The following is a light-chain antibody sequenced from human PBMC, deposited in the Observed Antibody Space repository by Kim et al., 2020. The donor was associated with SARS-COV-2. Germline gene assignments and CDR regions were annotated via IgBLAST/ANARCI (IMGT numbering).Light chain of an antibody. Sequence: DIQLTQSPSTLSASVGDRVTITCRTTQSISSHLNGYQQKPGRAPKLLISAASTLQGGVPSRFSGSGSETDFTLTISSLQPEDFATYFFQQRYITPFTFGPGTKVDIK. CDR1: QSISSH. J-gene: IGKJ3*01. CDR2: AAS. CDR3: QQRYITPFT. V-gene: IGKV1-39*01.